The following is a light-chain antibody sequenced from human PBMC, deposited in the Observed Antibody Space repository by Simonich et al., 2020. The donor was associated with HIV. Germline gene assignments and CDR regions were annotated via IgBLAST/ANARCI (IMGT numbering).Light chain of an antibody. CDR3: QQYNNWPLT. CDR1: QSVSSN. J-gene: IGKJ5*01. CDR2: GAS. Sequence: EIVMTQSPATLSVSPGKRATLSCRASQSVSSNFAWYQQKPGQAPRLLIYGASTRATGIPARVSGSGSGTEFTLTISSLQSEDFAVYYCQQYNNWPLTFGQGTRLEIK. V-gene: IGKV3-15*01.